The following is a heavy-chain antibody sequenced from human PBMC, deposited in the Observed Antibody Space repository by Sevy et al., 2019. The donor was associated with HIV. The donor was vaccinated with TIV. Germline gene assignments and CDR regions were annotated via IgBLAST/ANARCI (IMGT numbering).Heavy chain of an antibody. J-gene: IGHJ3*02. CDR1: GYTFTSYG. V-gene: IGHV1-18*01. CDR3: ARFRVSTTTVTINDAFDI. CDR2: ISAYNGNT. D-gene: IGHD4-17*01. Sequence: ASVKVSCKASGYTFTSYGISWVRQAPGQGLEWMGGISAYNGNTNYAQKLQGRVTMTTDTSTSTAYMELRSLRSDDTAVYYCARFRVSTTTVTINDAFDIWGQGTMVTV.